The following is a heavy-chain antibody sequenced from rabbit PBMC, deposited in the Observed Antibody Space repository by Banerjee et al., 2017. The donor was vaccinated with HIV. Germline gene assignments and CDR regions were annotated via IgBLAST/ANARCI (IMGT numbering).Heavy chain of an antibody. CDR3: ARLDVADAYFDL. D-gene: IGHD2-1*01. Sequence: QEQLVESGGGLVKPEGSLTLTCKASEIDFSGHGISWIRQAPGKGLEWIACISTESGNTHYASWAKGRFTISKTSSTTVTLQMTSLTAADTATYFCARLDVADAYFDLWGPGTLVTVS. CDR2: ISTESGNT. CDR1: EIDFSGHG. V-gene: IGHV1S45*01. J-gene: IGHJ4*01.